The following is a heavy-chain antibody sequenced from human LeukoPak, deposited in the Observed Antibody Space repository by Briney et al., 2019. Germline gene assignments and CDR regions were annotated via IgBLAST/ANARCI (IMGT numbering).Heavy chain of an antibody. J-gene: IGHJ4*02. V-gene: IGHV1-18*01. CDR3: ERASEVTVTATFDY. D-gene: IGHD4-17*01. CDR1: GYTFTIYG. Sequence: ASVKVSFKASGYTFTIYGISWVRQAPGQGREGMGGISAYNGNTNYSQKLQGRVTITTDTSTSRDYMQLRSLRSADAAVYYYERASEVTVTATFDYWGQGTLVTVSS. CDR2: ISAYNGNT.